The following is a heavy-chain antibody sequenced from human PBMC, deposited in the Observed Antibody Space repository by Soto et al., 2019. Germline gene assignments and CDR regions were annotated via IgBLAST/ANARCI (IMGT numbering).Heavy chain of an antibody. CDR2: INSDGSST. CDR3: ARDGQILNYDFWSGYNYGMDV. D-gene: IGHD3-3*01. Sequence: GGSLRLSCAASGFTFSSYWMHWVLQAPGKGLVWVSRINSDGSSTSYADSVKGRFTISRDNAKNTLYLQMNSLRAEDTAVYYCARDGQILNYDFWSGYNYGMDVWGQGTTVTVSS. CDR1: GFTFSSYW. J-gene: IGHJ6*02. V-gene: IGHV3-74*01.